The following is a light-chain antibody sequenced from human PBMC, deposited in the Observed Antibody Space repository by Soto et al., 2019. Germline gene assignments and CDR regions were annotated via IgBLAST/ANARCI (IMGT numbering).Light chain of an antibody. V-gene: IGLV1-47*01. CDR1: DSNIGRNV. CDR3: AAWDDSLSGHYV. J-gene: IGLJ1*01. CDR2: RSD. Sequence: HSALTKPPSWNGIPGQRVTISCSGSDSNIGRNVVYWYQQLPGTAPKLLVYRSDQRPSGVPDRFSGSKSDTSASRAISGLRPEDEADYYCAAWDDSLSGHYVFGTGTKVTVL.